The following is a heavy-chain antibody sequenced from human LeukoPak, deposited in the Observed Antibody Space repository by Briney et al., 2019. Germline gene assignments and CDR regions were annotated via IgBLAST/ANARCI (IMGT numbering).Heavy chain of an antibody. CDR3: ARGGKNNWNDAVGDY. J-gene: IGHJ4*02. CDR1: GYTFTSYY. Sequence: GASVTVSCKASGYTFTSYYMHWVRQAPGQGLEWMGIINPSGGSTSYAQKFQGRVTMTRDTSTSTVYMELSSLRSEDTAVYYCARGGKNNWNDAVGDYWGQGTLVTVSS. D-gene: IGHD1-1*01. V-gene: IGHV1-46*01. CDR2: INPSGGST.